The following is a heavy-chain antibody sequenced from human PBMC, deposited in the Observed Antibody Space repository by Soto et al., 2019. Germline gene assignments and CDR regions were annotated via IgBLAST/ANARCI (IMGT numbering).Heavy chain of an antibody. CDR3: ASLLLDYGDYYYGMDV. CDR1: GGTFSSYA. V-gene: IGHV1-69*13. J-gene: IGHJ6*02. D-gene: IGHD4-17*01. Sequence: SVKVSCKASGGTFSSYAISWVRQAPGQGLEWMGGIIPIFGTANYAQKFQGRVTITADESTSTAYMELSSLRSEDTAVYYCASLLLDYGDYYYGMDVWGQGTTVTVPS. CDR2: IIPIFGTA.